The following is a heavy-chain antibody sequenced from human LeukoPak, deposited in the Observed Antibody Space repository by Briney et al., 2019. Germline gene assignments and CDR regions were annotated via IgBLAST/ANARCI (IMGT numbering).Heavy chain of an antibody. CDR1: GGSISSSSYY. V-gene: IGHV4-39*07. Sequence: SETLSLTCTVSGGSISSSSYYWGWIRQPPGKGLEWIGSIYYSGSTYYNPSLKSRVTISVDTSKNQFSLKLSSVTAADTAVYYCARGTTIAVAGPHFDYWGQGTLVTVSS. D-gene: IGHD6-19*01. CDR2: IYYSGST. J-gene: IGHJ4*02. CDR3: ARGTTIAVAGPHFDY.